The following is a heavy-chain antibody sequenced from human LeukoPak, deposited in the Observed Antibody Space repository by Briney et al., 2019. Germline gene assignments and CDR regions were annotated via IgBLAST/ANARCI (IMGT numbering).Heavy chain of an antibody. V-gene: IGHV4-38-2*02. J-gene: IGHJ3*02. CDR2: IYHSGGT. Sequence: SETLSLTCTVSGYSISSGYYWGWIRPPPGKGLEWIGIIYHSGGTDYNPSLKSRVTISEDTSKNQFSLKLSSVTAADTAVYYCARAFRGIFGVFEAFDIWGQGTMVTVSS. D-gene: IGHD3-3*01. CDR1: GYSISSGYY. CDR3: ARAFRGIFGVFEAFDI.